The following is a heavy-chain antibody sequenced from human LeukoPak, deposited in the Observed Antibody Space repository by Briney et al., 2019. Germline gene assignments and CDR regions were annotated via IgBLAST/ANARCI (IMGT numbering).Heavy chain of an antibody. Sequence: GGSLRLSCAASGFTFSRHWMSWVRQAPGKGLEWVANIKQDGSEKHYVDSVKGRFTISRDNAKNSLYLQMDSLRAEDTAIYYCARDANAEYSVNWFDPWGQGTLVTVSS. CDR2: IKQDGSEK. V-gene: IGHV3-7*03. CDR3: ARDANAEYSVNWFDP. CDR1: GFTFSRHW. J-gene: IGHJ5*01. D-gene: IGHD5/OR15-5a*01.